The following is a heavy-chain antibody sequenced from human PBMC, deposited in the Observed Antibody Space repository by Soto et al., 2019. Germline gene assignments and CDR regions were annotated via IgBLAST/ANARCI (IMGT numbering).Heavy chain of an antibody. CDR1: VGSFSGYY. D-gene: IGHD5-12*01. V-gene: IGHV4-34*01. Sequence: SETLSLTCAVYVGSFSGYYWSWIRQPPGKGLEWIGEINHSGSTNYNPSLKSRLTISLDTSRNQFSLDLTSVTAADTAVYYCARLAYSHYSTWGQGTLVTVSS. CDR3: ARLAYSHYST. J-gene: IGHJ4*02. CDR2: INHSGST.